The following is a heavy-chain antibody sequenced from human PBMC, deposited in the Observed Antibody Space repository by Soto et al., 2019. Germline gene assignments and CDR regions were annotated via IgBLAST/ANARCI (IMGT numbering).Heavy chain of an antibody. J-gene: IGHJ4*02. CDR1: GGSFSGYY. CDR3: ASRLLPTY. Sequence: QVQLQQWGAGLLKPSETLSLTCDVYGGSFSGYYWSWIRQPPGKGLEWIGEINHSGSTNYNPSLKSRVTTPVDTSKNQFSLKLSSVTAADTAVYYCASRLLPTYWGQGTLVTVSS. CDR2: INHSGST. D-gene: IGHD3-22*01. V-gene: IGHV4-34*01.